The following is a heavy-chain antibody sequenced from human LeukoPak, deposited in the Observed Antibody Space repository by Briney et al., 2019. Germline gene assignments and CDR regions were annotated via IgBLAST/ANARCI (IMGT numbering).Heavy chain of an antibody. CDR3: ARHGRRGTTVVNWFDP. V-gene: IGHV4-38-2*02. D-gene: IGHD4-23*01. CDR2: IYYSGST. J-gene: IGHJ5*02. Sequence: SETLSLMCSVSGYLIRSGYFWGWIRQPPGKGLEWIGSIYYSGSTYYNPSLKSRVTISVDTSKNQFSLKLSSVTAADTAVYYCARHGRRGTTVVNWFDPWGQGTLVTVSS. CDR1: GYLIRSGYF.